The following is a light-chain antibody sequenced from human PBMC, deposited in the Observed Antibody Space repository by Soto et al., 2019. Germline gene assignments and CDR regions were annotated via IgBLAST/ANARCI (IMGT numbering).Light chain of an antibody. CDR3: QQYNDNWT. Sequence: DIQMTQSPSTLSASVGDRVTITCRASQSISSWLAWYQQKPGKAPKLLIYKASSLESVVPSRFSGSASGTEFTLAISSLQPDDSATYYCQQYNDNWTFGQGTKVEIK. V-gene: IGKV1-5*03. CDR1: QSISSW. J-gene: IGKJ1*01. CDR2: KAS.